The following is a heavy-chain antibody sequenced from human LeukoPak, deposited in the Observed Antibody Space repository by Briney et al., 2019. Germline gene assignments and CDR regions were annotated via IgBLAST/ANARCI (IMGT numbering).Heavy chain of an antibody. CDR2: ISGSGGST. D-gene: IGHD3-22*01. CDR1: GFTFSSYA. V-gene: IGHV3-23*01. Sequence: GGSLRLSCAASGFTFSSYAMSWVRQAPGKGLEWVSAISGSGGSTYNADSVKGRFTISRDNSKNTLYLQMNSLRAEDTAVYYCAEPEGGYYDIRPDWGQGTLVTVSS. CDR3: AEPEGGYYDIRPD. J-gene: IGHJ4*02.